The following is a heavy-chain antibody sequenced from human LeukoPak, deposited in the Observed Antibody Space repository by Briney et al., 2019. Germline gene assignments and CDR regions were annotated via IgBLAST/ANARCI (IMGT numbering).Heavy chain of an antibody. CDR3: IREVQVRASASLGL. V-gene: IGHV3-74*01. Sequence: GGSLRLSCAASGFTISGFWMHWVRQVPGEGLVWVARMNSAGTTINYADSVKGRFTISRDNVRNTLHLQMNNLSLEDTAVYFCIREVQVRASASLGLWGRGTQVTVS. CDR1: GFTISGFW. D-gene: IGHD1-1*01. CDR2: MNSAGTTI. J-gene: IGHJ4*01.